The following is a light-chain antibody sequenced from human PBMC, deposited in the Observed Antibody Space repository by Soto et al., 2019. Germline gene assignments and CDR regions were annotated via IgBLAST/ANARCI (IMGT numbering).Light chain of an antibody. J-gene: IGKJ3*01. CDR2: YAS. V-gene: IGKV3-15*01. CDR1: ESVHRN. CDR3: QHYSNWPPT. Sequence: EMVMTQSPATLSVSPGERVTLSCRASESVHRNLAWYQQKPGQGPSLLIYYASTRATGVPDTLTGRGSGTGFTPAISSLQSEDFGVYHCQHYSNWPPTFGPGTKVEIK.